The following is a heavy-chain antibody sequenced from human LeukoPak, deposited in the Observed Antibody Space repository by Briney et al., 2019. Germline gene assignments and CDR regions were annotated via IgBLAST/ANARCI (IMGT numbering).Heavy chain of an antibody. Sequence: GGSLRLSCAASGSTVSSNYMSWVRQAPGKGLEWVSVIYSGGSTYYADSVKGRFTISRDNSKNTLYLQMNSLRAEDTAVYYCASCSSGWPYYYYYGMDVWGQGTTVTVSS. CDR3: ASCSSGWPYYYYYGMDV. V-gene: IGHV3-66*01. CDR2: IYSGGST. J-gene: IGHJ6*02. D-gene: IGHD6-19*01. CDR1: GSTVSSNY.